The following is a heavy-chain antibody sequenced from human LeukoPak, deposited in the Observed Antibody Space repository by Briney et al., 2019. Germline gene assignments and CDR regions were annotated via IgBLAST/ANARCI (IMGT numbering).Heavy chain of an antibody. Sequence: GASVKVSCKASGGTFSSYAISWVRQAPGQGLEWMGGIIPIFATTNFAQKFQGRVTITADESTSTAYMELSSLRSEDTAVYYCARDAPYCTNGVCYPPIWGQGTMVTVSS. CDR3: ARDAPYCTNGVCYPPI. CDR1: GGTFSSYA. J-gene: IGHJ3*02. V-gene: IGHV1-69*13. D-gene: IGHD2-8*01. CDR2: IIPIFATT.